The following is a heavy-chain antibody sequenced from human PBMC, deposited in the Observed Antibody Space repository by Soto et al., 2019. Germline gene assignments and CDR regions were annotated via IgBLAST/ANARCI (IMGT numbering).Heavy chain of an antibody. J-gene: IGHJ4*02. V-gene: IGHV4-31*03. Sequence: PSETLSLTCTASGGSVSNGAYYWSWIRQHPGKGLEWIGYIYHSGSTYYNPSLKSRVTISVDTSKNQFFLKLSSMTAADTAVYYCARIKGGAAGYFDYWGQGTLVTVSS. CDR2: IYHSGST. CDR1: GGSVSNGAYY. D-gene: IGHD6-13*01. CDR3: ARIKGGAAGYFDY.